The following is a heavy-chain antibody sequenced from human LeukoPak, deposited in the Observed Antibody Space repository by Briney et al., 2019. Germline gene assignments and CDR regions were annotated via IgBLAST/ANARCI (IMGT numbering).Heavy chain of an antibody. CDR2: IYYSGNT. Sequence: SETLSFTCTVSGGSITSYYWSWIRQPPGKGLEWIGYIYYSGNTNSNPSLKSRVAISVDTSKNQFSLRLSSVTAADTAVYYCASTIFGVIGLSHWGQGTLVTVSS. V-gene: IGHV4-59*03. CDR1: GGSITSYY. D-gene: IGHD3-3*01. J-gene: IGHJ4*02. CDR3: ASTIFGVIGLSH.